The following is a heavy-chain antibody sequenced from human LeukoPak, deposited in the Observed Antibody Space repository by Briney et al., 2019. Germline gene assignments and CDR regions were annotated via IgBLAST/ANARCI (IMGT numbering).Heavy chain of an antibody. J-gene: IGHJ4*02. Sequence: GGSLRLSCAASGFTFSSYWMSWVRQAPGKGLEWVANIKQDGSEKYYVDSVKGRFTISRDNAKNLLYLQMNSLRAEDTAVYYCARDLYSSGWYSHFDYWGQGTLVTVSS. D-gene: IGHD6-19*01. CDR2: IKQDGSEK. CDR3: ARDLYSSGWYSHFDY. V-gene: IGHV3-7*03. CDR1: GFTFSSYW.